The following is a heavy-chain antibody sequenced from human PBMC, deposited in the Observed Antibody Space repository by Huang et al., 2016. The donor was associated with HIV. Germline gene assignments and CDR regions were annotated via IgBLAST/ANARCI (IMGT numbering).Heavy chain of an antibody. Sequence: VQLVESGGGVVQPGRSLRLACAASGFSFSTYGLHWVRQALGKGREWVAVISYDGSNKYYVPSVKGRFTISRDTSENKVYLQMNSLRHEDTAVYYCAKDGADEEWDIDYWGQGTLVTVSS. CDR1: GFSFSTYG. J-gene: IGHJ4*02. CDR3: AKDGADEEWDIDY. D-gene: IGHD1-26*01. CDR2: ISYDGSNK. V-gene: IGHV3-30*18.